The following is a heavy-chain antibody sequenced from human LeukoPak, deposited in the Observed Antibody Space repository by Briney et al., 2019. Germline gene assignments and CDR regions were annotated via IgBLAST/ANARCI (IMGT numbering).Heavy chain of an antibody. CDR1: GLIVSNNYW. V-gene: IGHV5-51*01. CDR2: IYPADSDI. D-gene: IGHD2-15*01. Sequence: TPGGSLRLSCAASGLIVSNNYWIAWVRQMPGKGLEWMGIIYPADSDIRYSPSFQGQVTISADKSISTAYLQWNSLKASDTAMYYCARQEYCSGGSCYTWFDPWGQGTLVTVSS. CDR3: ARQEYCSGGSCYTWFDP. J-gene: IGHJ5*02.